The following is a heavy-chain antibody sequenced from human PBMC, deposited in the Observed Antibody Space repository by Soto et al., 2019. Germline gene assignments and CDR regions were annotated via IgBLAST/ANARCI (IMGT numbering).Heavy chain of an antibody. D-gene: IGHD3-10*01. Sequence: GGPLRLSCAASGFTFSSYWMSWVRQAPGKGLEWVANIKQDGSEKYYADSVKGRFTISRDNAKNSLYLQMNSLRAEDTAVYYCARAEFGGIYYYYYYGMDVWGQGTTVTVSS. CDR2: IKQDGSEK. CDR1: GFTFSSYW. V-gene: IGHV3-7*01. J-gene: IGHJ6*02. CDR3: ARAEFGGIYYYYYYGMDV.